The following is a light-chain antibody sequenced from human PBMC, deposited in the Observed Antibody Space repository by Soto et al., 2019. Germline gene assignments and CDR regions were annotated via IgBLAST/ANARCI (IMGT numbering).Light chain of an antibody. CDR2: DVS. J-gene: IGLJ1*01. CDR3: CSYVGGYSHV. CDR1: SSDVGDYNS. Sequence: QSVRSQPRSVSGSPGHSVTVSCIGTSSDVGDYNSVSWYQQHPGKAPKLMIYDVSKRPSGVPDRFSGSKSGNTASLTISGLQAEDEADYYCCSYVGGYSHVFGIGTKVTVL. V-gene: IGLV2-11*01.